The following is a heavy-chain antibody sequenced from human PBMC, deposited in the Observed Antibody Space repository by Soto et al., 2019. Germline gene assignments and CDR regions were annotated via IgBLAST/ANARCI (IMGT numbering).Heavy chain of an antibody. CDR2: IYYSGST. J-gene: IGHJ6*02. D-gene: IGHD3-10*01. CDR3: ARYYYGSGTSGGMDV. Sequence: SEALSLTCTVSGGSISSSSYYWGWIRQPPGKGLEWIGGIYYSGSTYYNPSLKSRVTISVDTSKNPFSLKLRSVTAADTAVYYCARYYYGSGTSGGMDVWGQGTTVTVSS. CDR1: GGSISSSSYY. V-gene: IGHV4-39*07.